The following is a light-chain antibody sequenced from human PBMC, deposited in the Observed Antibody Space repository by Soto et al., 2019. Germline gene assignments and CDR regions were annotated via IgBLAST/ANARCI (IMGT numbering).Light chain of an antibody. CDR1: QGIRND. Sequence: AIQMTQSPSSLSASVGDRVTITCRASQGIRNDLGWYQQKPGKAPKLLIYAASSLQSGVPSRFSGSGSGTDFTLTISSMQPEDFANYYCLQDYNYSLTFGGGTKVDIK. V-gene: IGKV1-6*01. CDR3: LQDYNYSLT. CDR2: AAS. J-gene: IGKJ4*01.